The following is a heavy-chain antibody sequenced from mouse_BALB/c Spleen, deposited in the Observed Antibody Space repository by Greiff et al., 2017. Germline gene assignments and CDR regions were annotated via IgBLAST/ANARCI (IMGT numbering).Heavy chain of an antibody. CDR1: GYTFTSYW. CDR3: AREAYYYGSMDY. D-gene: IGHD1-1*01. J-gene: IGHJ4*01. Sequence: QVQLKESGAELAKPGASVKMSCKASGYTFTSYWMHWVKQRPGQGLEWIGYINPSTGYTEYNQKFKDKATLTADKSSSTAYMQLSSLTSEDSAVYYCAREAYYYGSMDYWGQGTSVTVSS. V-gene: IGHV1-7*01. CDR2: INPSTGYT.